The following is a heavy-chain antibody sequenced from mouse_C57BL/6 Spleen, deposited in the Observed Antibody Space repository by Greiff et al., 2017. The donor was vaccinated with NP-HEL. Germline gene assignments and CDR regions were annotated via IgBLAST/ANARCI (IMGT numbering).Heavy chain of an antibody. CDR3: ARITTVVDHYAMDY. D-gene: IGHD1-1*01. Sequence: QVQLQQSGPGLVQPSQSLSITCTVSGFSLTSYGVHWVRQSPGKGLEWLGVIWSGGSTDYNAAFISRLSISKDNSKSQVFFKMNSLQADDTAIYYCARITTVVDHYAMDYWGQGTSVTVSS. CDR1: GFSLTSYG. CDR2: IWSGGST. J-gene: IGHJ4*01. V-gene: IGHV2-2*01.